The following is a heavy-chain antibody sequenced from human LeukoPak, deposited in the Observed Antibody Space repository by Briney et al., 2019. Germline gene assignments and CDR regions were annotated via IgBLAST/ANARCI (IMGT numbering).Heavy chain of an antibody. V-gene: IGHV3-30*04. D-gene: IGHD4-11*01. CDR1: GFIFSTYA. Sequence: GGSLRLSCAASGFIFSTYAMQWVRQAPGEGLAWVAVISSDGRNSYYADSVKGRFTISRDSSKNTLYLQMNSLRAEDTAVYYCARDVSRDTVTTEIAYWGQGTLVTVSS. CDR2: ISSDGRNS. CDR3: ARDVSRDTVTTEIAY. J-gene: IGHJ4*02.